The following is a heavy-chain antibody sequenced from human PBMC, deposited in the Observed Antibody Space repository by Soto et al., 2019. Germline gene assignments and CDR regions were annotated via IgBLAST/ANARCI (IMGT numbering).Heavy chain of an antibody. V-gene: IGHV3-21*01. D-gene: IGHD2-21*02. J-gene: IGHJ6*02. Sequence: GGSLRLSCAASGFSFRTYSMNWVRQAPGKGLEWVSSISSRSDTYYTDSVKGRFTISRDNAKNSVSLQMDSLRAEDAAVYYCATEETAWPLAYGLDVWGQGTTVTVSS. CDR2: ISSRSDT. CDR1: GFSFRTYS. CDR3: ATEETAWPLAYGLDV.